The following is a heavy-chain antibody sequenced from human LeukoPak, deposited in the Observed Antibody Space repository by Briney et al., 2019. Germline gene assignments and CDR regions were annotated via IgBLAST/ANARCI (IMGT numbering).Heavy chain of an antibody. CDR2: IYYSGST. J-gene: IGHJ5*02. D-gene: IGHD3-22*01. CDR1: GGSISSHY. CDR3: ARDAPTYYYDSSGYAHNRFDP. Sequence: PSETLSLTCTVSGGSISSHYWSWIRQPPGKGLEWIGYIYYSGSTNYNPSLKSRVTISVDTSKNQFSLKLSSVTAADTAVYYCARDAPTYYYDSSGYAHNRFDPWGQGTLVTVSS. V-gene: IGHV4-59*11.